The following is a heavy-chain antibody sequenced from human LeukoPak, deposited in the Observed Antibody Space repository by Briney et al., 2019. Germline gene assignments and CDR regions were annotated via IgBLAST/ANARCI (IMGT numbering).Heavy chain of an antibody. CDR2: ISPGGGTT. CDR1: GFAFASEA. Sequence: GGSLRLSCAVSGFAFASEAMSWVRQSPARGLERVASISPGGGTTYYADYVKGRFTISRDNSKNTLYPQMNSLRAEDTAVYYCAKPTLRYPYYFDYWGQGTLVTVSS. CDR3: AKPTLRYPYYFDY. V-gene: IGHV3-23*01. J-gene: IGHJ4*02. D-gene: IGHD3-9*01.